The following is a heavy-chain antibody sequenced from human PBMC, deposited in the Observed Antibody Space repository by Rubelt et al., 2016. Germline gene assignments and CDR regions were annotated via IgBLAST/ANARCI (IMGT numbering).Heavy chain of an antibody. Sequence: PGRSLRLSCAASGFTLSSYAMHWVRQAPGKGLEWVAVVSYDGSNKYYADSVKGRFTISRDNAKNSLDLQMNSLRDEDTAVYYCTRAMYGGNSEAYGMDVWGQGTTVTVSS. V-gene: IGHV3-30*04. CDR2: VSYDGSNK. CDR1: GFTLSSYA. J-gene: IGHJ6*02. D-gene: IGHD4-23*01. CDR3: TRAMYGGNSEAYGMDV.